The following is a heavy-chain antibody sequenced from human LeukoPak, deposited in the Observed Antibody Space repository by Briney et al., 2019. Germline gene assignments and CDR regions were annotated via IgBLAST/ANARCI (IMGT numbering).Heavy chain of an antibody. CDR3: ARTMVRGVKGMVGY. V-gene: IGHV4-59*12. CDR2: IYYSGST. Sequence: SETLSLTCTVSGGSISSYYWSWIRQPPGKGLEWIGYIYYSGSTNYNPSLKSRVTISVDTSKNQFSLKLSSVTAADTAMYYCARTMVRGVKGMVGYWGQGTLVTVSS. J-gene: IGHJ4*02. CDR1: GGSISSYY. D-gene: IGHD3-10*01.